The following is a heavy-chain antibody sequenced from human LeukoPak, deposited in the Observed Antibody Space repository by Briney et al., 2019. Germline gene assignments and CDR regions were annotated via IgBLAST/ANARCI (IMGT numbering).Heavy chain of an antibody. D-gene: IGHD1-14*01. CDR3: ARVTSRLGWFDP. CDR1: GYSISSGYY. CDR2: ISRSGST. V-gene: IGHV4-38-2*02. Sequence: SETLSLTCTVSGYSISSGYYWGWIRQPPGKGLEWIGSISRSGSTYYNPSLKSRVTISVDTSKNQFSLKLRSVTAADTAVYYCARVTSRLGWFDPWGQGTLVTVSS. J-gene: IGHJ5*02.